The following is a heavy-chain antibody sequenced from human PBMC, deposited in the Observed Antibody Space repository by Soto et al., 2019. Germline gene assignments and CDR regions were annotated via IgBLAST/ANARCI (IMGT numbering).Heavy chain of an antibody. CDR3: AKGFGNNWAFDY. Sequence: QVHLVESGGGVVQPGRSLRLSCAASGFSFSTYGMHWVRQAPGKGLEWVAFISNDGSNKYYADSVRVRFTISRDNSKNTLYLQINSLRAEDTAVYYCAKGFGNNWAFDYWGQGTLVTVSS. V-gene: IGHV3-30*18. CDR1: GFSFSTYG. J-gene: IGHJ4*02. CDR2: ISNDGSNK. D-gene: IGHD1-1*01.